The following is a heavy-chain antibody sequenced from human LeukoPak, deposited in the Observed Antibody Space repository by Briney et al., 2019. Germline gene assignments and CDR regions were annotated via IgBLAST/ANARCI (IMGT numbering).Heavy chain of an antibody. J-gene: IGHJ5*02. V-gene: IGHV4-59*01. CDR1: GGSISSYY. CDR2: IYYSGST. CDR3: ASRYYDSSGSNWFDP. D-gene: IGHD3-22*01. Sequence: SETLSLTCTVSGGSISSYYGSWIRQPPGKGLEGIGDIYYSGSTNYNPSLKSRVTISVDTSKNQFSLKLSSATAADTAVYYCASRYYDSSGSNWFDPWGQGTLVTVSS.